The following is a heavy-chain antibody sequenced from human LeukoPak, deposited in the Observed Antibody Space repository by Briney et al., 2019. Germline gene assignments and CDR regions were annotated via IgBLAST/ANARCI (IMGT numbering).Heavy chain of an antibody. D-gene: IGHD3-16*01. CDR3: AGLGASI. CDR2: FYYSGST. V-gene: IGHV4-59*01. CDR1: GGSISSYY. J-gene: IGHJ4*02. Sequence: SETLSLTCTVSGGSISSYYWSWIRQPPGKGLEWIGYFYYSGSTNYNPSLKSRVTISVDTSKNQFSLKLSSVTAADTAVYYCAGLGASIWGQGTLVTVSS.